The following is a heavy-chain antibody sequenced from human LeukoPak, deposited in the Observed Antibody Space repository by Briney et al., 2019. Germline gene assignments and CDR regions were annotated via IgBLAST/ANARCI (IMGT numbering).Heavy chain of an antibody. Sequence: SETLSLTCTVSGGSISSYYWSWIRQPAGKGLEWIGRIYSSGSTNYNPSLKSRVTMSVDTSKNQFSLKLSSVTAADTAVYYCARDPGSYDSSGYYYLYSWGQGTLVTVSS. J-gene: IGHJ5*02. D-gene: IGHD3-22*01. CDR2: IYSSGST. CDR3: ARDPGSYDSSGYYYLYS. CDR1: GGSISSYY. V-gene: IGHV4-4*07.